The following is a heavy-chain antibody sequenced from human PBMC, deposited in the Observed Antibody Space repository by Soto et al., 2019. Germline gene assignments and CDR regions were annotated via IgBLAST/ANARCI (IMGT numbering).Heavy chain of an antibody. Sequence: ASVKVSCKASGYTFTGYYMHWVRQAPGQGLEWMGWINPNSGGTNYAQKFQGRVTMTRDTSISTAYMELSRLRSDDTAVYYCARVSCALPHSSGCRTYDNWGQGTLVTVSS. CDR3: ARVSCALPHSSGCRTYDN. J-gene: IGHJ4*02. CDR1: GYTFTGYY. V-gene: IGHV1-2*02. CDR2: INPNSGGT. D-gene: IGHD6-19*01.